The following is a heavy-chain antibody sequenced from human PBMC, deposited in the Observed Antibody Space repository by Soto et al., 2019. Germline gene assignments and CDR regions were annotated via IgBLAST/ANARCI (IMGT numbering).Heavy chain of an antibody. Sequence: EVQLLESGGGLVQPGGSLRLSCVGSGFTFSSYAMNWVRQAPGKGLEWVSYINGESKGIYYAESVKGRFSISRDNAKKSVSLQMNSLRDEDTAVYYCGCSGDTAGWGIDFWGQGTLVTVSS. CDR2: INGESKGI. D-gene: IGHD5-12*01. V-gene: IGHV3-48*02. J-gene: IGHJ4*02. CDR1: GFTFSSYA. CDR3: GCSGDTAGWGIDF.